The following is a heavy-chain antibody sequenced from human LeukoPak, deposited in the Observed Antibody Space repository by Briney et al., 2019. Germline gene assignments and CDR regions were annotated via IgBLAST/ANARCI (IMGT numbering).Heavy chain of an antibody. V-gene: IGHV3-23*01. CDR2: ISCSGGST. J-gene: IGHJ5*02. CDR3: AGYSRPFDP. Sequence: GGSLRLSCAASWFPFSSYAMSWVRQAAGKGLAWVSAISCSGGSTYYAASVKGRSTISRDNSKNTLYMQMNSLRAEDTAVYSCAGYSRPFDPWGQGTLVTVSS. CDR1: WFPFSSYA. D-gene: IGHD6-13*01.